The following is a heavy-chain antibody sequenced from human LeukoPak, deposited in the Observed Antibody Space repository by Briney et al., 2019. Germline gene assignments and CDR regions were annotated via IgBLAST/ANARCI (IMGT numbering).Heavy chain of an antibody. CDR2: IYYSGST. CDR3: ARAGYCSGGSCYPDAFDI. J-gene: IGHJ3*02. D-gene: IGHD2-15*01. Sequence: SETLSLTCTVSGGSISSSSYYWGWIRQPPGKGLEWIGSIYYSGSTYYNPSLKSRVTISVDTSKNQFPLKLSSVTAADTAVYYCARAGYCSGGSCYPDAFDIWGQGTMVTVSS. V-gene: IGHV4-39*06. CDR1: GGSISSSSYY.